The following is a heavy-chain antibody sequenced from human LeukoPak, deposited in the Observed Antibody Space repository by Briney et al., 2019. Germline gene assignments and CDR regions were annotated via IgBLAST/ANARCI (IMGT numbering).Heavy chain of an antibody. V-gene: IGHV3-21*01. J-gene: IGHJ4*02. D-gene: IGHD3-22*01. CDR2: ISSSSAYI. CDR1: GFTFSSYS. Sequence: KPGGSLRLSCAASGFTFSSYSMNWVRQAPGKGLEWVSSISSSSAYIYYADSVKGRFTISRDNAKESLFLQMNSLRPDDTAVYYCARAPGTMVVVDYWGQGTLVTVSS. CDR3: ARAPGTMVVVDY.